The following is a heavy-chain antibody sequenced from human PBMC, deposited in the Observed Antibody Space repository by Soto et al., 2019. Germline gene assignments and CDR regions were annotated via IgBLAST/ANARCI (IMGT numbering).Heavy chain of an antibody. D-gene: IGHD3-10*01. Sequence: VQLVESGGGLVKPGGSLRLSCAASGLTFSDSYLNWIRHAPGKGLEWLAYISSNGSSIFYAGSVKGRFTISRDNTKNTLYLQMNSLRDEDTAMYYCARVRFGEWGYAMDVWGQGTTVTVSS. J-gene: IGHJ6*02. CDR3: ARVRFGEWGYAMDV. CDR2: ISSNGSSI. V-gene: IGHV3-11*01. CDR1: GLTFSDSY.